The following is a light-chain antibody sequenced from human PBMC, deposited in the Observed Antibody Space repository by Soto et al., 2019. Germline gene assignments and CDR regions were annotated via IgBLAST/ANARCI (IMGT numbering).Light chain of an antibody. CDR1: QSVATN. J-gene: IGKJ1*01. V-gene: IGKV3-15*01. CDR3: QQYNNWPQT. Sequence: EAVLTQSPATLSVSQGERATLSCRASQSVATNLAWYQQRPGQAPRLLIYGASKRAIGLPARFSGSGSGTEFTLTITSLQSEDFAVYYCQQYNNWPQTFGQGTKVDIK. CDR2: GAS.